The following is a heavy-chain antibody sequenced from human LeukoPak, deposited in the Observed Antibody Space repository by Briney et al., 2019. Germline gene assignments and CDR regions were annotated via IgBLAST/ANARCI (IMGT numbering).Heavy chain of an antibody. CDR1: GGSISSHY. Sequence: SETLSLTCTVSGGSISSHYWSWIRQPPGKGLEWIGYIYYSGSTNYNPSLKSRVTISVDTSKNQFSLKLSSVTAADTAVYYCARSPRFLWFGESRLYYFDYWGQGTLVTVSS. J-gene: IGHJ4*02. V-gene: IGHV4-59*11. CDR2: IYYSGST. D-gene: IGHD3-10*01. CDR3: ARSPRFLWFGESRLYYFDY.